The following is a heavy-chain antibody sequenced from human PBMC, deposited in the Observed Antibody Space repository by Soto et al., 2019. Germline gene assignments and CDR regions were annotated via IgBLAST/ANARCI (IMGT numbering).Heavy chain of an antibody. V-gene: IGHV4-31*03. CDR2: IYYSGST. J-gene: IGHJ4*02. CDR3: ARGRYCSGGSCYSEPFDY. CDR1: GGSISSGGYY. D-gene: IGHD2-15*01. Sequence: QVQLQESGPGLVKPSQTLSLTCTVSGGSISSGGYYWSWIRQHPGKGLEWIGYIYYSGSTYYNPSLKSRVTISVDTSKNQFSLKLSCVTAADTAVYYCARGRYCSGGSCYSEPFDYWGQGTLVTVSS.